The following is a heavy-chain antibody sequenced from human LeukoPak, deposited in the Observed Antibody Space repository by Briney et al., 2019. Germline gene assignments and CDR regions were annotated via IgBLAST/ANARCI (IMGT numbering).Heavy chain of an antibody. CDR3: AREASGLFAFDI. CDR1: GGSISSSSYY. CDR2: IYYSGST. D-gene: IGHD2-21*01. Sequence: SETLSLTCTVSGGSISSSSYYWGWIRQPPGKGLEWIGSIYYSGSTYYNPSLKSRVTISVDTSKNQFSLKLSSVTAADTAVYYCAREASGLFAFDIWGQGTMVTVSS. J-gene: IGHJ3*02. V-gene: IGHV4-39*07.